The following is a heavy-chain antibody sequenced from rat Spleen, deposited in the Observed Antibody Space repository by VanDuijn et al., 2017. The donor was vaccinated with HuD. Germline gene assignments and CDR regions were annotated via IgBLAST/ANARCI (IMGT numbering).Heavy chain of an antibody. CDR2: ISFDGSST. CDR1: GFTFSNYD. CDR3: ATRDGGYPG. Sequence: EVQLVESGGGLVQPGRSMKLSCAASGFTFSNYDMAWVRQAPTKGLEWVASISFDGSSTYYRDSVKGRFTFSRDNAKSTLYLQMGSLRSEDTATYYCATRDGGYPGWGQGTLVTVSS. J-gene: IGHJ3*01. V-gene: IGHV5-25*01. D-gene: IGHD1-11*01.